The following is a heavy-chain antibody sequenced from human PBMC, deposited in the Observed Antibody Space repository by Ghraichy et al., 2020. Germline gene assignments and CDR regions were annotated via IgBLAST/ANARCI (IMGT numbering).Heavy chain of an antibody. Sequence: AGSLRLSCAASGFTFTNYAMAWVRQAPGKGLDWVAAVNGGGDRTFYADSVKGRFTISRDNSKNTVFLQMNSLRAEDTAIYYCAKVGDSIESPDFDSWGQGTLVTVSS. CDR3: AKVGDSIESPDFDS. D-gene: IGHD2-21*01. CDR1: GFTFTNYA. CDR2: VNGGGDRT. V-gene: IGHV3-23*01. J-gene: IGHJ4*02.